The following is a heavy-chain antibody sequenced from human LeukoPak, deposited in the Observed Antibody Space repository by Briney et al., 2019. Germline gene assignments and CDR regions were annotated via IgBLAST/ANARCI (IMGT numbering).Heavy chain of an antibody. V-gene: IGHV3-30*18. Sequence: GGSLRLSRAASGFTFSSYGMHWVRQAPGKGLEWVAVISNDGSNKYYADSVKGRFTISRDNSKNTLYLQMNSLSTEDTAVYYCAKDRRDGYSYLFDYWGQGTLVTVSS. CDR3: AKDRRDGYSYLFDY. J-gene: IGHJ4*02. CDR2: ISNDGSNK. D-gene: IGHD5-24*01. CDR1: GFTFSSYG.